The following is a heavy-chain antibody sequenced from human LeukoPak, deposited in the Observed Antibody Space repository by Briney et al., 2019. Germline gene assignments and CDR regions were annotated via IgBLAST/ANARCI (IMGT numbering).Heavy chain of an antibody. V-gene: IGHV4-59*01. D-gene: IGHD5-24*01. CDR3: ARADGYNYENAFDI. CDR2: IYYSGST. Sequence: KPSETLSLTCTVSGGSISSYYWSWIRQPPGKGLEWIGYIYYSGSTNYNPSLKSRVTISVDTSGNQFSLKLSSVTAADTAVYYCARADGYNYENAFDIWGQGTMVTVSS. J-gene: IGHJ3*02. CDR1: GGSISSYY.